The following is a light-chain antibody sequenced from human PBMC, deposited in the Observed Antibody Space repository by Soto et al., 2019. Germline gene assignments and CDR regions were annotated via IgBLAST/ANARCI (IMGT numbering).Light chain of an antibody. CDR3: QQYIRWPLT. V-gene: IGKV3-15*01. J-gene: IGKJ4*01. Sequence: VLTQSPSTLSVSPGERATLSCRASQSVSSKLAWYQQKSGQAPRLLIYGASTRATGIPDRFSGSGSGTDFTLTISSLQSEDFAVYYCQQYIRWPLTFGGGTKVDI. CDR1: QSVSSK. CDR2: GAS.